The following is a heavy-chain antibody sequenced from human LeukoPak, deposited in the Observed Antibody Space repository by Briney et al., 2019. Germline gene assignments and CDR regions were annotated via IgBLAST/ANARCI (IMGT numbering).Heavy chain of an antibody. CDR3: AGGSSAVAHTDAFDI. D-gene: IGHD6-19*01. J-gene: IGHJ3*02. CDR2: INHSGST. CDR1: GGSFSGYY. Sequence: SETLSLTCAVYGGSFSGYYWSWIRQPPGKGLEWIGEINHSGSTNYNPSLKSRVTISVDTSKNQFSLKLSSVTAADTAVYYCAGGSSAVAHTDAFDIWGQGAMVTVSS. V-gene: IGHV4-34*01.